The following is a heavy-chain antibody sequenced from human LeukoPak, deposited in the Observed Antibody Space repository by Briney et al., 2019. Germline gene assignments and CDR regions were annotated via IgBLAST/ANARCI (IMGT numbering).Heavy chain of an antibody. CDR3: VRTRQQWQVLDY. V-gene: IGHV3-30*03. CDR1: GFSFGSFG. D-gene: IGHD6-19*01. J-gene: IGHJ4*02. CDR2: ISHEGSFQ. Sequence: PGRSLRLSCAASGFSFGSFGIHWVRQAPGKGLEWVAVISHEGSFQSYAESVKGRFTISRDNSKNMVFLQMNSLTSEDTAVYYCVRTRQQWQVLDYWGQGTLVTVSS.